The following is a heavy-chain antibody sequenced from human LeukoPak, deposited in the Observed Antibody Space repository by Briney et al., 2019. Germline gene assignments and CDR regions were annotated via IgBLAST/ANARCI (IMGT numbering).Heavy chain of an antibody. CDR2: IIPIFGTA. J-gene: IGHJ3*02. D-gene: IGHD2-2*02. Sequence: XXSCKASGGTFSSYAISWVRQAPGQGLEWMGGIIPIFGTANYAQKFQGRVTITTDESTSTAYMELSNLRSEDTAVYYCARGSTWRDIVVVPAAIAFEIWGQGTMVTASS. CDR1: GGTFSSYA. V-gene: IGHV1-69*05. CDR3: ARGSTWRDIVVVPAAIAFEI.